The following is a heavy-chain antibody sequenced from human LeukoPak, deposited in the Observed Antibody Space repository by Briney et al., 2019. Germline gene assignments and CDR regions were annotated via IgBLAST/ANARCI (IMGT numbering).Heavy chain of an antibody. J-gene: IGHJ6*02. V-gene: IGHV4-4*02. CDR1: GGSISSSNW. Sequence: SGTLSLTCAVSGGSISSSNWWSWVRQPPGKGLEWIGEIYHSGSTNYNPSLKSRVTISVDKSKNQFSLKLSSVTAADTAVYYCARDKRITGSSTPPFYYYYGMDVWGQGTTVTVSS. CDR3: ARDKRITGSSTPPFYYYYGMDV. D-gene: IGHD2-2*01. CDR2: IYHSGST.